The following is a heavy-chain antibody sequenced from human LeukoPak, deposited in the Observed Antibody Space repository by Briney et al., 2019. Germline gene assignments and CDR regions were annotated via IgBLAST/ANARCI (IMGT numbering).Heavy chain of an antibody. CDR1: GFAFHNYA. V-gene: IGHV3-9*01. J-gene: IGHJ6*02. CDR2: INWNSDTK. CDR3: AKDTGGNGAYFYAMDV. Sequence: GRSLRLSCVGSGFAFHNYAMHWVRRPPGKGLEWVSAINWNSDTKAYADSVKGRVTISRDRDRNSLYLQMDSLRPEDTALYYCAKDTGGNGAYFYAMDVWGQGTSVTVSS. D-gene: IGHD4-23*01.